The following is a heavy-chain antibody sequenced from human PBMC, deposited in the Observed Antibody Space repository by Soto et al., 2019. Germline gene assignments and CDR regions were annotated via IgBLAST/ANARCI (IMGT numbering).Heavy chain of an antibody. CDR1: GYTFTSYD. Sequence: ASVKVSCKASGYTFTSYDINWVRQATGQGLEWMGWMNPNSGNTGYAQKFQGRVTMTRNTSISTAYMELSSLRSEDTAVYYCARHFWSGYYTLPYYHYGMDVWGQGTTVTVSS. J-gene: IGHJ6*02. CDR3: ARHFWSGYYTLPYYHYGMDV. D-gene: IGHD3-3*02. V-gene: IGHV1-8*01. CDR2: MNPNSGNT.